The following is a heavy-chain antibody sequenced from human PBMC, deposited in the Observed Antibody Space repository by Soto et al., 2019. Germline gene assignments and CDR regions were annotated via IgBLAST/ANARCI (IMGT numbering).Heavy chain of an antibody. D-gene: IGHD6-13*01. Sequence: ASVKVSCKASGYTFTSYGISWVRQAPGQGLEWMGWISAYNGSTSYAQKFQGRVTMTRDTSTSTVYMELSSLRSEDTAVYYCARAREQLALYYYYYGMDVWGQGTTVTVSS. CDR1: GYTFTSYG. CDR2: ISAYNGST. V-gene: IGHV1-18*01. J-gene: IGHJ6*02. CDR3: ARAREQLALYYYYYGMDV.